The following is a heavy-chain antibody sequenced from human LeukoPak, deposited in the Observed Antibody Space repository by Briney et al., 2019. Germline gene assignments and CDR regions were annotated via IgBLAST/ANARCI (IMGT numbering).Heavy chain of an antibody. CDR2: ISSSSSYI. Sequence: GGSLRLSCAASGFTFSSYSMNWVRQAPGKGLEWVSSISSSSSYIYYADSVKGRFTISRDNAKNSLYLQMNSLRAEDTAVYYCARMNCSSTSCPGAFDIWGQGTMVTVSS. D-gene: IGHD2-2*01. V-gene: IGHV3-21*01. J-gene: IGHJ3*02. CDR1: GFTFSSYS. CDR3: ARMNCSSTSCPGAFDI.